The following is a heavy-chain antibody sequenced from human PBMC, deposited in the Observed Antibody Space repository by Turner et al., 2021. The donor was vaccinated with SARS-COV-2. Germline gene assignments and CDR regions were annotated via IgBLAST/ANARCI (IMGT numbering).Heavy chain of an antibody. D-gene: IGHD3-9*01. V-gene: IGHV1-69*06. CDR3: ARGGGYDILTGAYYGMDV. J-gene: IGHJ6*02. Sequence: QVQLVQSGAEVKKPGSSVKVSCKASGGTFSSYALTWVRQAPGQGLEWMGGIIPIFGTTNNAQKFQGRVTITADKSTSTAYMGLSSLGSEDTAVYYCARGGGYDILTGAYYGMDVWGQGTTVTVSS. CDR2: IIPIFGTT. CDR1: GGTFSSYA.